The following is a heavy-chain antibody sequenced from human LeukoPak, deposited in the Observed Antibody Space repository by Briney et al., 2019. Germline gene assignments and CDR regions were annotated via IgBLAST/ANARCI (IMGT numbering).Heavy chain of an antibody. CDR3: ARNVDTAMADYYMDV. D-gene: IGHD5-18*01. J-gene: IGHJ6*03. V-gene: IGHV3-48*04. CDR2: ISSGRGAR. CDR1: GFTFSNYG. Sequence: GGSLRLSCAASGFTFSNYGMNWVRLAPGKGLEWVASISSGRGARYYADSVKGRFTISRDNAKNSLYLQMNSLRAEDTAVYYCARNVDTAMADYYMDVWGKGTTVTISS.